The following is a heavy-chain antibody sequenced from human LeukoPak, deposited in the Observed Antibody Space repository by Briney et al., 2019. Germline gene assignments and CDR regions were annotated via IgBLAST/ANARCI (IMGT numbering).Heavy chain of an antibody. CDR1: GGTFSSYA. CDR2: IIPILGIA. J-gene: IGHJ4*02. Sequence: ASVKVSCKASGGTFSSYAISWVRQAPGQGLEWMGRIIPILGIANYAQKFQGRVTITADKSTSTAYMELNSLRAEDTAVYYCARSPIRTTVTTLDYWGQGTLVTVSS. V-gene: IGHV1-69*04. CDR3: ARSPIRTTVTTLDY. D-gene: IGHD4-17*01.